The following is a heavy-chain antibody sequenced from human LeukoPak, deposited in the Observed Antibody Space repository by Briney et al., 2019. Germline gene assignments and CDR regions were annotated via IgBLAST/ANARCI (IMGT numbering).Heavy chain of an antibody. V-gene: IGHV4-39*01. CDR1: GGSISSSSNY. D-gene: IGHD4-17*01. CDR2: IYYSGNT. Sequence: PSETLSLTCTVSGGSISSSSNYWGWIRQPLGKGLEWIGSIYYSGNTYYNSSLKSRVTISVDTSKNQFSLKLSSVTAADTAVYYCASPKTHTGYWGQGTLVTVSS. CDR3: ASPKTHTGY. J-gene: IGHJ4*02.